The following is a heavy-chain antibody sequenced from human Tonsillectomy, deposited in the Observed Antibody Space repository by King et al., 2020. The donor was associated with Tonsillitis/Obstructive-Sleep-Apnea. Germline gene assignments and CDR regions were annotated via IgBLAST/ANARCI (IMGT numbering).Heavy chain of an antibody. Sequence: VQLVESGGGVVQPGRSLRLSCAASGFTFSSYAIHWVRQAPGKGLEWVALIWYDGSKICFADSVKGRFTISRDNSKNTVYLEANSLRAEDTGVYYCARDVSGSLDYWGQGTLVTLSS. CDR3: ARDVSGSLDY. J-gene: IGHJ4*02. D-gene: IGHD1-26*01. V-gene: IGHV3-33*01. CDR1: GFTFSSYA. CDR2: IWYDGSKI.